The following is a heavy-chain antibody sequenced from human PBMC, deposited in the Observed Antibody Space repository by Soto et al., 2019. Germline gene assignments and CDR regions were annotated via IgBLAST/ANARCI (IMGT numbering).Heavy chain of an antibody. CDR1: GFTFNNYA. V-gene: IGHV3-23*01. D-gene: IGHD5-12*01. Sequence: EVQLLESGGGLVQPGGSLRLSCAASGFTFNNYAMRWVRQAPGKGLEWVSAISGSGGTTYYAGSVKGRFTISRDNSKSTLYLQMNSLRAEDSALYYCARYMTSYGMVVWGQGTTVTVSS. CDR2: ISGSGGTT. J-gene: IGHJ6*02. CDR3: ARYMTSYGMVV.